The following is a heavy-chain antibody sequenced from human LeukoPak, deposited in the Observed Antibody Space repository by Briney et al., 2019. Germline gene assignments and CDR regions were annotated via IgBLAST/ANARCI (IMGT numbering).Heavy chain of an antibody. CDR1: GGAIRSVGYY. Sequence: SETLSLTCTVSGGAIRSVGYYWSWIRQHPGKGLEWIGYIYYSGTTYYNPSLKSRATVLVDTSVNQFSLRLNSMTAADTAVYYCARRGGSYLYDAFDIWGQGTMVTVSS. D-gene: IGHD1-26*01. V-gene: IGHV4-31*03. CDR2: IYYSGTT. CDR3: ARRGGSYLYDAFDI. J-gene: IGHJ3*02.